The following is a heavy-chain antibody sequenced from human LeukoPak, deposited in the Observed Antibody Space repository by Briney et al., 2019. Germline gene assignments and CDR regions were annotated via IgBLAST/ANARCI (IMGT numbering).Heavy chain of an antibody. V-gene: IGHV4-31*03. J-gene: IGHJ4*02. CDR3: ARDSMRSYLDY. CDR1: GGSISSGGYY. Sequence: SETLSLTCTVSGGSISSGGYYWSWIRPHPGKGLEWIGYIYYTGKTYYNPSLKSRVTLSVDTSKNQFSLNLSSVTAADTAVYFWARDSMRSYLDYWGQGTLVTVSS. D-gene: IGHD3-16*02. CDR2: IYYTGKT.